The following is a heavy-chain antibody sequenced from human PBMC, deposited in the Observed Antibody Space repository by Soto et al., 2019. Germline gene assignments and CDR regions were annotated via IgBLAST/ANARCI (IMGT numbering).Heavy chain of an antibody. J-gene: IGHJ3*02. V-gene: IGHV3-21*01. D-gene: IGHD3-10*01. CDR1: GFSFTSYT. CDR2: ISAGGRSI. CDR3: PRSTPGNPFDI. Sequence: EVQLVESGGGLVKPGGSLRVSCAASGFSFTSYTMNWVRQAPGKGLEWVASISAGGRSIYYADSLKGRSTVSRDNAKSSLYLQMNSLRADVSAVHYRPRSTPGNPFDIWGQGTMVTVSS.